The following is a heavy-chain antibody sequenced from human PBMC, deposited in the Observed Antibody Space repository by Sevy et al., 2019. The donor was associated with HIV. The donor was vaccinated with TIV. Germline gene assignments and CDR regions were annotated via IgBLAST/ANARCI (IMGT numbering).Heavy chain of an antibody. CDR2: ISYDGSNK. CDR3: PRGEVATVMVTTRYYYGMDV. CDR1: GFTFSSYA. V-gene: IGHV3-30-3*01. Sequence: GGSLRLSCAASGFTFSSYAMHWVRQAPGKGLEWVAVISYDGSNKYYADSVKGRFTISRDNSKNTLYLQMNSLRAEDKVVYYCPRGEVATVMVTTRYYYGMDVWGQGTTVTVSS. J-gene: IGHJ6*02. D-gene: IGHD5-18*01.